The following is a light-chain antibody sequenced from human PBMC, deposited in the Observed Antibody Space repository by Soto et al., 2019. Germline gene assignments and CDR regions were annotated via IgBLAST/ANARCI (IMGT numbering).Light chain of an antibody. CDR3: ETWDSTTHV. CDR2: LEGSGSY. V-gene: IGLV4-60*02. CDR1: SGHSSYI. J-gene: IGLJ3*02. Sequence: QLVLTQSSSASASLGSSVKLTCTLSSGHSSYIIAWHQQQPGKAPRYLMKLEGSGSYNKGSGVPDRFSGSSSGADRYLTISNLQFEYAADYYCETWDSTTHVFCGGTKVTVL.